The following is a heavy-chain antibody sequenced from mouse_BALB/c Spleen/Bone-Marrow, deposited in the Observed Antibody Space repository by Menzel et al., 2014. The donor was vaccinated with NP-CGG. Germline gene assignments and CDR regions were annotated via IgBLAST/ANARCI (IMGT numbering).Heavy chain of an antibody. D-gene: IGHD1-2*01. V-gene: IGHV4-1*02. Sequence: EVKLMESGGGLVQPGGSLKLSCAASGFDFSRYWMSWVRQAPGKGLEWIGEINPDSITINYTPSLKDKFIISRDNAKNTLYLQMSKVRSEDTALYYCARLGYYGSVAYWGQGTLVTVSA. CDR1: GFDFSRYW. J-gene: IGHJ3*01. CDR2: INPDSITI. CDR3: ARLGYYGSVAY.